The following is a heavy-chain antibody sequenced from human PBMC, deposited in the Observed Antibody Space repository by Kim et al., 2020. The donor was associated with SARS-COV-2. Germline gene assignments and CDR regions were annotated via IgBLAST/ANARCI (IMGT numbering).Heavy chain of an antibody. CDR2: IKQDGSEK. V-gene: IGHV3-7*03. Sequence: GGSLRLSCAASGFTFSSYWMSWVRQAPGKGLEWVANIKQDGSEKYYVDSVKGRFTISRDNAKNSLYLQMNSLRAEDTAVYYCARVRKWELLLHLGYYFDYWGQGTLVTVSS. CDR1: GFTFSSYW. D-gene: IGHD1-26*01. CDR3: ARVRKWELLLHLGYYFDY. J-gene: IGHJ4*02.